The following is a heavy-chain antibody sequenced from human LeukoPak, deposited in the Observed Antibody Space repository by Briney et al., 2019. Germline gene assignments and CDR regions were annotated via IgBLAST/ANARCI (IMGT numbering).Heavy chain of an antibody. V-gene: IGHV4-31*03. CDR2: IYYSGST. D-gene: IGHD3-3*01. Sequence: SQTLSLTCTVSGGSISSGGYYWSWIRQHPGKGLEWIGYIYYSGSTYYNPSLKSRVSISVDTSKNQFSLKLSSVTAADTAVYYCARVSSYDFWSGYSHDYWGQGTLVTVSS. J-gene: IGHJ4*02. CDR1: GGSISSGGYY. CDR3: ARVSSYDFWSGYSHDY.